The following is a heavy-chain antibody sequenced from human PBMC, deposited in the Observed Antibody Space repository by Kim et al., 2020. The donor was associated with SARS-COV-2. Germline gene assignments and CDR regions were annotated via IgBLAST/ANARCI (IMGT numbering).Heavy chain of an antibody. D-gene: IGHD5-18*01. V-gene: IGHV4-34*01. J-gene: IGHJ3*02. CDR3: ARSGGYSYGLKGAFDI. Sequence: SETLSLTCAVYGGSFSGYYWSWIRQPPGKGLEWIGEINHSGSTNYNPSLKSRVTISVDTSKNQFSLKPSSVTAADTAVYYCARSGGYSYGLKGAFDIWGQGTMVTVSS. CDR2: INHSGST. CDR1: GGSFSGYY.